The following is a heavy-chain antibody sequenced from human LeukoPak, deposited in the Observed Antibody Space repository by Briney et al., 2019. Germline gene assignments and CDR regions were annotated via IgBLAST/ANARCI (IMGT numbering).Heavy chain of an antibody. CDR2: IYYSGST. V-gene: IGHV4-59*01. CDR1: GGSISSYY. J-gene: IGHJ5*02. CDR3: ASFLGYCTNGVCYSWSDP. Sequence: SETLSLTCTVSGGSISSYYWSWIRQPPGKGLEWIGYIYYSGSTNYNPSLKSRVTISVDTSKNQFSLKLSSVTAADTAVYYCASFLGYCTNGVCYSWSDPWGQGTLVTVSS. D-gene: IGHD2-8*01.